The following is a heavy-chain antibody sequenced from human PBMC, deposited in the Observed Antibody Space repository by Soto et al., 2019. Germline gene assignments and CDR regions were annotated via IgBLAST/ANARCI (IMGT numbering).Heavy chain of an antibody. CDR1: GGSVSSGSYY. CDR2: IYYSGST. V-gene: IGHV4-61*01. J-gene: IGHJ5*02. CDR3: AREAEEFTVGGVIVP. Sequence: PSETLSLTCVVSGGSVSSGSYYWSWIRQPPGKGLEWIGYIYYSGSTNYNPSLKRRVTISVDTSKNQFSLKLSSVTAADTAVYYCAREAEEFTVGGVIVPWGQGTLVTVSS. D-gene: IGHD3-16*01.